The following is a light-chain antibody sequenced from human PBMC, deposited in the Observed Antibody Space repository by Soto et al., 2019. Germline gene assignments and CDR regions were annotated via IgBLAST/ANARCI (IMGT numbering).Light chain of an antibody. J-gene: IGKJ1*01. CDR1: RGVSANY. CDR2: GAS. CDR3: QQYGSSPRT. Sequence: LTHSAGPLTKSQGDPSTLPCRASRGVSANYLAWYQQKPGQAPTLLIYGASIRAAGIPDRFSGSGSGTDFTLTIRRLEPDDFAVYYCQQYGSSPRTSGQGVIVDIK. V-gene: IGKV3-20*01.